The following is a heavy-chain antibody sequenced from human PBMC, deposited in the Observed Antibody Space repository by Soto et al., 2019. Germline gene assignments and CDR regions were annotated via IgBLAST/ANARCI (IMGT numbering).Heavy chain of an antibody. V-gene: IGHV3-30*03. CDR3: ARDSELPILNFDF. CDR1: GFDFSSYG. D-gene: IGHD3-10*01. CDR2: ASYSGSEV. Sequence: GGSLRLSCVASGFDFSSYGIHWVRQSPGKGLEWVASASYSGSEVFYADFAKGRFTVSKEISKKTAFLQMNALRHDDSAIYFCARDSELPILNFDFWGQGTQVTVSS. J-gene: IGHJ4*02.